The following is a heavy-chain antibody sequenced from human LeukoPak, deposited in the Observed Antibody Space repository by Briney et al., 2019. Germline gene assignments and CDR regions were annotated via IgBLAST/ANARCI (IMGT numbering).Heavy chain of an antibody. CDR1: GFTFSSYW. V-gene: IGHV3-7*05. CDR2: INQDGSEK. Sequence: PGGSLRLSCAASGFTFSSYWMTWVPQAPGKGLEWVANINQDGSEKNYVDSVKGRFTISRDNAKNSLYLQMNSLRAEDTAAYYCARVGLNTYALRSWGQGTLVTVSS. J-gene: IGHJ5*02. D-gene: IGHD3-16*01. CDR3: ARVGLNTYALRS.